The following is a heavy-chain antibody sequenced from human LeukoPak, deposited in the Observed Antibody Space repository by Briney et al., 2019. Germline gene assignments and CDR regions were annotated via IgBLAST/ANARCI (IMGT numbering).Heavy chain of an antibody. CDR3: ARGGMITFGGVIVRNWFDP. Sequence: TSETLSLTCTVSGGSISSSSYYWGWIRQHPGKGLEWIGSIYYSGSTYYNPSLKSRVTISVDTSKNQFSLKLSSVTAADTAVYYCARGGMITFGGVIVRNWFDPWGQGTLVTVSS. D-gene: IGHD3-16*02. CDR1: GGSISSSSYY. V-gene: IGHV4-39*01. CDR2: IYYSGST. J-gene: IGHJ5*02.